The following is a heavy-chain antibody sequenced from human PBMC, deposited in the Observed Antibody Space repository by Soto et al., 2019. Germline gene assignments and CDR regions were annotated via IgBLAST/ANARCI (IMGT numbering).Heavy chain of an antibody. CDR1: GYTLTELS. D-gene: IGHD3-3*01. CDR2: FDPEDGET. Sequence: ASVKVSCKVSGYTLTELSMHWVRQAPGKGLEWMGGFDPEDGETIYAQKFQGRVTMTEDTSTDTAYMELSSLRSEDTAVYYCATFITIFGRDPNWFDPWGQGTLVTVSS. CDR3: ATFITIFGRDPNWFDP. J-gene: IGHJ5*02. V-gene: IGHV1-24*01.